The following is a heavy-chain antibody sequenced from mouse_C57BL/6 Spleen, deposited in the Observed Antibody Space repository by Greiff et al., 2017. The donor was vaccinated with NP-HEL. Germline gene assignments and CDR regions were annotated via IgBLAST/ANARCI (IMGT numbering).Heavy chain of an antibody. CDR3: GKNWDYGSSVYAMDY. J-gene: IGHJ4*01. Sequence: VQGVESGPGLVAPSPSLSITCTVSGFSLTSYAISWVRQPPGKGLEWLGVIWTGGGTTYNSALKSRLSIRKDNSKSQVFLKMHSLPTDDTTEDYCGKNWDYGSSVYAMDYWGQGTSVTVSS. D-gene: IGHD1-1*01. CDR2: IWTGGGT. CDR1: GFSLTSYA. V-gene: IGHV2-9-1*01.